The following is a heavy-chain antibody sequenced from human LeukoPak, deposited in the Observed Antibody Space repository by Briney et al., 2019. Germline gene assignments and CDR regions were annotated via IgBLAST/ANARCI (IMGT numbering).Heavy chain of an antibody. Sequence: ASVKVSCKASGYTFTSYGISWVRQAPGQGLEWMGWISAYNGNTNYAQKLQGRVTMTTDTSTSTAYMELRSLRSDDTAMYYCARQFSPPPSGLRLDYFDYWGQGTLVTVSS. CDR3: ARQFSPPPSGLRLDYFDY. J-gene: IGHJ4*02. D-gene: IGHD5-12*01. CDR2: ISAYNGNT. V-gene: IGHV1-18*01. CDR1: GYTFTSYG.